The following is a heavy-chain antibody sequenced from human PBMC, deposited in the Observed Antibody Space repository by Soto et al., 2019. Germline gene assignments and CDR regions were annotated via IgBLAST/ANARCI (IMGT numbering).Heavy chain of an antibody. Sequence: GGSLRLSCAASGITFSNYAMSWVRQAPGKGLEWVSVISGIGDSTYYAESVKGRFTISRDNSKNMLHLQMNSLGAEDTALYYCATRNYYDSSGYYYWYYFDFWGQGTLVTVSS. CDR3: ATRNYYDSSGYYYWYYFDF. D-gene: IGHD3-22*01. J-gene: IGHJ4*02. CDR2: ISGIGDST. CDR1: GITFSNYA. V-gene: IGHV3-23*01.